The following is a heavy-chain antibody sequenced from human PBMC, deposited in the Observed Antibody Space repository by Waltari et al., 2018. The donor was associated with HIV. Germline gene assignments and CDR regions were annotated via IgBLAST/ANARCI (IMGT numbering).Heavy chain of an antibody. Sequence: QVQLRESGPGLVKPSETLSLTCTVSGASISSGNFYWSWIRQQPEKGLERLGYISYQGVTYNNPSLKNPISISADTSNNQCSLRLNSVTAGDTAVYYCARVRLNPRGYFDNWGQGTQVTVSS. CDR3: ARVRLNPRGYFDN. CDR1: GASISSGNFY. CDR2: ISYQGVT. J-gene: IGHJ4*02. D-gene: IGHD3-16*01. V-gene: IGHV4-31*01.